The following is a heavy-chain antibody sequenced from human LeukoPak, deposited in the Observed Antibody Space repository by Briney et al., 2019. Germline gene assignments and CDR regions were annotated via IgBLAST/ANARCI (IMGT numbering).Heavy chain of an antibody. J-gene: IGHJ4*02. CDR2: IIPTTGLA. D-gene: IGHD5-24*01. CDR1: GGTFSNLA. CDR3: ARAPPRLDGYILYY. Sequence: SVKVSRKASGGTFSNLAISWVRQAPGQGLEWMGRIIPTTGLANYAQNFQGRVTITADKSTSTAYMELSSLRSEDTAVYYCARAPPRLDGYILYYWGQGTLVTVTP. V-gene: IGHV1-69*04.